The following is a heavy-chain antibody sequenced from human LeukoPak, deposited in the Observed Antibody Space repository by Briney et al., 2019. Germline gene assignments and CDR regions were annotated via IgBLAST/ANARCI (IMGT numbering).Heavy chain of an antibody. Sequence: PSETLSLTCTVSGGSISSSSYYWGWIRQPPGKGLEWIGSIYYSGSTYYNPSLKSRVTISVDTSKNQFSLKLSSVTAADTAVYYCARLAYYYDSSDYYDYWGQGTLVTVSS. CDR2: IYYSGST. CDR3: ARLAYYYDSSDYYDY. D-gene: IGHD3-22*01. CDR1: GGSISSSSYY. V-gene: IGHV4-39*01. J-gene: IGHJ4*02.